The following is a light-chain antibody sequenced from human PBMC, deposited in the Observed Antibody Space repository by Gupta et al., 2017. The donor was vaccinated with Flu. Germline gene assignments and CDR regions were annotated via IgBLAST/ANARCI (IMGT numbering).Light chain of an antibody. Sequence: GTLSLSPGERATHSCRASQSISSSFLAWYQQKPGQAPRLLIYGASSRATGIPDRFSGSGSGTDFTLTISRLEPEDFAVYYCQQAGSSPWTFGQGTQVEVK. CDR3: QQAGSSPWT. V-gene: IGKV3-20*01. J-gene: IGKJ1*01. CDR1: QSISSSF. CDR2: GAS.